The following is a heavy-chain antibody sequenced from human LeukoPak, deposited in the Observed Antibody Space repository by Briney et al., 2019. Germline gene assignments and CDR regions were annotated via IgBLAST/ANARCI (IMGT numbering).Heavy chain of an antibody. CDR3: AGSYYNVFDY. CDR1: GFTFSFYW. V-gene: IGHV3-7*04. Sequence: GGSLRLSCAASGFTFSFYWMTWVRQAPGKGLQWVANIKQDGSEKYYVDSVKGRFTISRDNAKNSLYLQMNSLRAEDTAVYYCAGSYYNVFDYWGQGTLVTVSS. D-gene: IGHD3-10*01. J-gene: IGHJ4*02. CDR2: IKQDGSEK.